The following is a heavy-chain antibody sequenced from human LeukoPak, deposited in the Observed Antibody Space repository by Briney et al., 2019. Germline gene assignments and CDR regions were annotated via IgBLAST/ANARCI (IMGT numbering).Heavy chain of an antibody. V-gene: IGHV4-59*08. CDR1: GGSISSYY. D-gene: IGHD3-10*01. CDR2: IYYSGST. J-gene: IGHJ6*02. Sequence: PSETVSLTCTVSGGSISSYYWSWIRQPPGKGLEWIGYIYYSGSTNYNPSLKSRVTISVDTSKNQFSLKLSSVTAADTAVYYCARLYGSGSYYYYYGMDVWGQGTTVTVSS. CDR3: ARLYGSGSYYYYYGMDV.